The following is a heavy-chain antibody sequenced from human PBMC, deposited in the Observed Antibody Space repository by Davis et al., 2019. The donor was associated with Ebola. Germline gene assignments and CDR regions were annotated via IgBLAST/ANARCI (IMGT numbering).Heavy chain of an antibody. CDR1: GFTFSSYA. J-gene: IGHJ6*02. V-gene: IGHV4-34*01. Sequence: MPGGSLRLSCAPSGFTFSSYATGWNRQPPGRGLGWIGEINHSGSTNYNPYLKIRVTITVDTSKNQFSLKLSSVTAADTAVYYCARGSAASYYYNYGMDVWGQGTTVTVSS. CDR2: INHSGST. CDR3: ARGSAASYYYNYGMDV. D-gene: IGHD6-13*01.